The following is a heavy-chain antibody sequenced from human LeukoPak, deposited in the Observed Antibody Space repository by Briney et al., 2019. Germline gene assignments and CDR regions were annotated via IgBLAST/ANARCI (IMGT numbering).Heavy chain of an antibody. CDR3: ARDRWWELTYYYYYYGMDV. CDR1: GYTFTSYA. D-gene: IGHD1-26*01. Sequence: ASVKVSCKASGYTFTSYAIHWVRQAPGQRLEWMGWISAGNGNTKYSQNFQGRVTMTTDTSTSTAYMELRSLRSDDTAVYYCARDRWWELTYYYYYYGMDVWGQGTTVTVSS. CDR2: ISAGNGNT. J-gene: IGHJ6*02. V-gene: IGHV1-3*01.